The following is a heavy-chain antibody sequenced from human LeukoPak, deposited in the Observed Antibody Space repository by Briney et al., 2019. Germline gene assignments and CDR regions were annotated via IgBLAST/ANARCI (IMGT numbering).Heavy chain of an antibody. D-gene: IGHD2-2*01. CDR2: IKQDGSEK. V-gene: IGHV3-7*01. Sequence: GGSLRLSCATSGFTFSSYWMSWVRQAPGKGLEWVANIKQDGSEKYYVDSVKGRFTISRDNAKNSLYLQMNSLRAEDTAVYYCARDDCSSISCYHNWFDPWGQGTLVTVSS. CDR3: ARDDCSSISCYHNWFDP. CDR1: GFTFSSYW. J-gene: IGHJ5*02.